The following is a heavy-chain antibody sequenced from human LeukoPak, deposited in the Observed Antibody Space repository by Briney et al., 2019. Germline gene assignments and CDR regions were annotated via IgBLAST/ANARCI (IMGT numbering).Heavy chain of an antibody. CDR2: ISGGGGST. CDR1: GFTFSSYA. Sequence: GGSLRLSCAASGFTFSSYAMSWVRQAPGKGLEWVSAISGGGGSTYFVYSVKSRFTTSRDKSKNTLYLQMNSLRAEDTAVYYCAKGPRGYYILTGYYFYFDYWGEGTLVTVAS. V-gene: IGHV3-23*01. D-gene: IGHD3-9*01. J-gene: IGHJ4*02. CDR3: AKGPRGYYILTGYYFYFDY.